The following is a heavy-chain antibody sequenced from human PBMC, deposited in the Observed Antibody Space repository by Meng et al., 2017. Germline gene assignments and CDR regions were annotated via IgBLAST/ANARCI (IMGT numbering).Heavy chain of an antibody. Sequence: GRLQGSGQGLVKLSETLSRTCTVSGRSISSYYWSWIRQPPGKGLEWIGYIYYSGSTNYNPSLKSRVTISVDTSKNQFSLKLSSVTAADTAVYYCARGYDFWSGQYYFDYWGQGTLVTVSS. D-gene: IGHD3-3*01. CDR2: IYYSGST. J-gene: IGHJ4*02. CDR1: GRSISSYY. V-gene: IGHV4-59*01. CDR3: ARGYDFWSGQYYFDY.